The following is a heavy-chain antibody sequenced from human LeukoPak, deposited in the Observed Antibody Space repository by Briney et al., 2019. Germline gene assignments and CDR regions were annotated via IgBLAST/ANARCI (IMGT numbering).Heavy chain of an antibody. CDR2: INPNSGGT. V-gene: IGHV1-2*02. Sequence: GSVKVSCKASGYTFTGYYMHWVRQAPGQGLEWMGWINPNSGGTNYAQKFQGRVTMTRDTSISTAYMELSRLRSDDAAVYYCARDWAAAGYYYYYMDVWGKGTTVTISS. CDR1: GYTFTGYY. CDR3: ARDWAAAGYYYYYMDV. J-gene: IGHJ6*03. D-gene: IGHD6-13*01.